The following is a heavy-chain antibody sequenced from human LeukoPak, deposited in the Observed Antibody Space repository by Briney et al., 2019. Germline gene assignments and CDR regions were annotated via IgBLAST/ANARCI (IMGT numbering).Heavy chain of an antibody. CDR1: GFTFSSYA. J-gene: IGHJ4*02. CDR2: ISGSGGST. Sequence: PGGSLRLSCAASGFTFSSYAMSWVRQAPGKGLEWVSAISGSGGSTYYADSVKGRFTISRDNSKNTLYLQMNSLRAEDTAVYYCAKDGIQLWLNRDFDYWGQGTLVTVSS. CDR3: AKDGIQLWLNRDFDY. V-gene: IGHV3-23*01. D-gene: IGHD5-18*01.